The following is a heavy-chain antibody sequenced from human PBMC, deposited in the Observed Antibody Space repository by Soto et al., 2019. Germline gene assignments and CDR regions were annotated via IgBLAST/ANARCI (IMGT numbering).Heavy chain of an antibody. J-gene: IGHJ6*02. CDR2: VYYNGIT. D-gene: IGHD3-3*01. V-gene: IGHV4-38-2*01. Sequence: SETLSLTCAVSGYSISSGYYWNWIRQSPGKGLEWIGCVYYNGITFNNPSLKSRVIMTVDTSKNHFSLKLSSVTAADTAVYYCARGYEGYDFWSGYYGLYYYGMDVWGQGTTVTVSS. CDR3: ARGYEGYDFWSGYYGLYYYGMDV. CDR1: GYSISSGYY.